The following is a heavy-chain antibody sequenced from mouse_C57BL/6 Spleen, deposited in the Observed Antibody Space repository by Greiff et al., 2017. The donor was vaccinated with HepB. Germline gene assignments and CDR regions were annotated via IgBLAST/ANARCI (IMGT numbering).Heavy chain of an antibody. Sequence: EVKLQESGPGLVKPSQSLSLTCSVTGYSITSGYYWNWIRQFPGNKLEWMGYISYDGSNNYNPSLKNRISITRDTSKNQFFLKLNSVTTEDTATYYCARVGGSSPYWGQGTTLTVSS. J-gene: IGHJ2*01. CDR3: ARVGGSSPY. V-gene: IGHV3-6*01. CDR2: ISYDGSN. CDR1: GYSITSGYY. D-gene: IGHD1-1*01.